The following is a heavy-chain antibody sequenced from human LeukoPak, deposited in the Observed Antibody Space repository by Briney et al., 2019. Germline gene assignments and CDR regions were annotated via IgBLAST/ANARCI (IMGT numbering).Heavy chain of an antibody. CDR1: GFTFSSYG. V-gene: IGHV3-30*18. J-gene: IGHJ4*02. CDR3: AKEVVGATQPLYYFDF. CDR2: IVYDGSDK. D-gene: IGHD1-26*01. Sequence: GGSLRLSCAASGFTFSSYGMHWVRQAPGKGLEWVAVIVYDGSDKYYADSVKGRFTISRDNSKNTLFLQMNSLRTEDTAVYYCAKEVVGATQPLYYFDFWGQGTLVTVSS.